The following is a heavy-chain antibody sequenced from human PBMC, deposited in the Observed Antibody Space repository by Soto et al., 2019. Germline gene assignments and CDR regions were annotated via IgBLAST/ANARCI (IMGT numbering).Heavy chain of an antibody. CDR2: IYYSGST. V-gene: IGHV4-39*01. CDR1: GGSISSSSYY. CDR3: ANSHCGGDCLFYFDY. J-gene: IGHJ4*02. Sequence: SETLSLTCTVSGGSISSSSYYWGWIRQPPGKGLEWIGSIYYSGSTYYNPSLKSRVTISVDTSKNQFSLKLSSVTAADTAVYYCANSHCGGDCLFYFDYRGQGTLVTVSS. D-gene: IGHD2-21*02.